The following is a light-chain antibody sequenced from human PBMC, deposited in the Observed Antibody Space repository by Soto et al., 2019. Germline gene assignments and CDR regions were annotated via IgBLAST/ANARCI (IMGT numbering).Light chain of an antibody. CDR3: QQYNTYPLT. CDR2: DAS. CDR1: QSISSW. J-gene: IGKJ4*01. V-gene: IGKV1-5*01. Sequence: IHMTQSPSTLSASVGDRVTITCRASQSISSWLAWYQQKPGKAPKLLIYDASSLESGVPSRVSGSGSGTEFTLTISSLQPDDFATYYCQQYNTYPLTFGGGTKVDIK.